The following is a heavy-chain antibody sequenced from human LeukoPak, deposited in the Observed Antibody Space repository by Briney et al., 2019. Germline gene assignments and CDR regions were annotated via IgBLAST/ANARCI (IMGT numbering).Heavy chain of an antibody. CDR3: ARHRGVVPFDY. J-gene: IGHJ4*02. V-gene: IGHV3-21*01. CDR2: ISSSSSYI. D-gene: IGHD3-3*01. Sequence: GGSLRLSCAASGFTFSSYSMNWIRQAPGKGLEWVSSISSSSSYIYYADSVKGRFTISRDNAKNSLYLQMNSLRAEDTAVYYCARHRGVVPFDYWGQGTLVTVSS. CDR1: GFTFSSYS.